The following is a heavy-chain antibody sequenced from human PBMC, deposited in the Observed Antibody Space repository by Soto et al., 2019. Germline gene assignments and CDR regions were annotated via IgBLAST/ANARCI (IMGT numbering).Heavy chain of an antibody. CDR3: ARMDGDYKVDY. J-gene: IGHJ4*02. CDR2: IYYSGST. Sequence: QVQLQESGPGLVKPSETLSLTCTVSGGSISSYYWSWIRQPPGKGLEWIGYIYYSGSTNYNPSLKCRVTISADTSKNQFSLKLSSVTAADTAVYYCARMDGDYKVDYWGQGTLVTVSS. CDR1: GGSISSYY. V-gene: IGHV4-59*01. D-gene: IGHD4-17*01.